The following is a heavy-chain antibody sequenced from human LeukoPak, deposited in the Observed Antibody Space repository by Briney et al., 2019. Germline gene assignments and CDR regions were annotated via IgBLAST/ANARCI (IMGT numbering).Heavy chain of an antibody. CDR3: ARAGATLSAFDV. CDR2: IYYSGST. V-gene: IGHV4-59*01. CDR1: GGSLSPNY. J-gene: IGHJ3*01. Sequence: SETLSLTCTVSGGSLSPNYWSWIRQSPGKGLEWIAHIYYSGSTTYNPSLKNRVTISVDRSKNQASLRLSAVTAADTAVYYCARAGATLSAFDVWGQGTMVSVSS. D-gene: IGHD1-26*01.